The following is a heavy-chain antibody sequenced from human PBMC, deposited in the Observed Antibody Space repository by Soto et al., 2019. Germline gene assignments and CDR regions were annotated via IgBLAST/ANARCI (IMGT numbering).Heavy chain of an antibody. D-gene: IGHD3-22*01. CDR3: ARVPSGYPTYYFDY. J-gene: IGHJ4*02. V-gene: IGHV4-34*01. CDR1: GGSFSGYY. CDR2: INHSGST. Sequence: PSETLSLTCAVYGGSFSGYYWSWIRQPPGKGLEWIGEINHSGSTNYNPSLKSRVTISVDTSKNQFSLKLSSVTAADTAVYYCARVPSGYPTYYFDYWGQGTLVTVSS.